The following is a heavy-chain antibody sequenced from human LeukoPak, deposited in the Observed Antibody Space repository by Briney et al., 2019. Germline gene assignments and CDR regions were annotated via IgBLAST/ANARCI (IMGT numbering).Heavy chain of an antibody. D-gene: IGHD3-22*01. J-gene: IGHJ5*02. CDR1: GYSISSGYY. CDR3: ARDVRRGIVVVRYWFDP. CDR2: IYHSGST. V-gene: IGHV4-38-2*02. Sequence: PSETLSLTCTVSGYSISSGYYWGWIRQPPGKGLEWIGSIYHSGSTYYNPSLKSRVTISVDTSKNQFSLKLSSVTAADTAVYYCARDVRRGIVVVRYWFDPWGQGTLVTVSS.